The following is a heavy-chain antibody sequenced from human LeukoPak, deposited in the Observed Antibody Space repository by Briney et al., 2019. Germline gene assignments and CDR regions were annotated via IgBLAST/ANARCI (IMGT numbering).Heavy chain of an antibody. V-gene: IGHV1-18*01. J-gene: IGHJ3*02. CDR2: ISAFNGIT. CDR1: GYTFISHG. D-gene: IGHD3-3*01. CDR3: GRLRSIGASGHDASDM. Sequence: ASVKVSCKASGYTFISHGISWVRQAPGQGLEWMGWISAFNGITDSAQKFQGRLTMTTDTSTSTAYMELRSLRSDDTAVYFCGRLRSIGASGHDASDMWGQGTMVTVSS.